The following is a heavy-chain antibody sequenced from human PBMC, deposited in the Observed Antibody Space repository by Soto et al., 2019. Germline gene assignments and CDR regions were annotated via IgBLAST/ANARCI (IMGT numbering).Heavy chain of an antibody. Sequence: ASVKFSCKASGGTFSSYAISWVRQAPGQGLEWMGGIIPIFGTANYAQKFHGRVTITADEATSTAYMELSSLRSDDTDVYYCARGTQAGNPSDFDYWGQGTLVTVSS. CDR2: IIPIFGTA. D-gene: IGHD6-13*01. V-gene: IGHV1-69*13. CDR3: ARGTQAGNPSDFDY. CDR1: GGTFSSYA. J-gene: IGHJ4*02.